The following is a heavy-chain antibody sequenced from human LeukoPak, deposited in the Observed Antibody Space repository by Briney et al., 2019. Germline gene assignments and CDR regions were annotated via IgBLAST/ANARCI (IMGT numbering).Heavy chain of an antibody. D-gene: IGHD1-26*01. V-gene: IGHV3-30*02. Sequence: GGSLRLSCAASGFTFSSYGMHWVRQAPGKGLEWVAFIRYDGSNKYYADSVKGRFTISRDNAKNSLYLQMNSLRAEDTAVYYCARWVDGGAHFDYWGQGTLVTVSS. CDR1: GFTFSSYG. CDR2: IRYDGSNK. J-gene: IGHJ4*02. CDR3: ARWVDGGAHFDY.